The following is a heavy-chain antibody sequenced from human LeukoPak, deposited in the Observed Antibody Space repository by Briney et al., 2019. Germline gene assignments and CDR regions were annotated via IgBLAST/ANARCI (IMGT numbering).Heavy chain of an antibody. CDR1: GYIFTGYY. V-gene: IGHV7-4-1*02. CDR3: ARGDRSGYSSGWYQIT. Sequence: ASVKVSCKASGYIFTGYYMHWVRQAPGQGLEWMGWINTNTGNPTYAQGFTGRFVFSLDTSVSTAYLQISSLKAEDTAVYYCARGDRSGYSSGWYQITWGQGTLVTVSS. CDR2: INTNTGNP. J-gene: IGHJ5*02. D-gene: IGHD6-19*01.